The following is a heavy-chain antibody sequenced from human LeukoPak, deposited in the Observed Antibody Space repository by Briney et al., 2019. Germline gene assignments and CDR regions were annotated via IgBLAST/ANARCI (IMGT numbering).Heavy chain of an antibody. Sequence: GASVRVSCKASGGTLSNFAISWVRQAPGQGLEWMGGIIPISGSAIYAQKFQGRVTMTRDTSTSTVYMELKSLRSEDTAIYYCARDGTPEYDHIWGRPQLYWGQGTLVIVSS. D-gene: IGHD3-16*01. CDR3: ARDGTPEYDHIWGRPQLY. CDR2: IIPISGSA. CDR1: GGTLSNFA. J-gene: IGHJ4*02. V-gene: IGHV1-69*05.